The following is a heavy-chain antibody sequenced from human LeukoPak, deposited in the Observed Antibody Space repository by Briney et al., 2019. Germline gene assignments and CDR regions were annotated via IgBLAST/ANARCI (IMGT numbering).Heavy chain of an antibody. CDR2: ISSSSSTI. CDR1: GFTFSSYS. CDR3: ATAPSIAALTTLFDY. Sequence: PGGSLRLSCAASGFTFSSYSMNWVRQAPGKGLEWVSYISSSSSTIYYADSVKGRFTISRDNAKNSLYLQMNSLRAEDTAVYYCATAPSIAALTTLFDYWGQGTLVTVSS. J-gene: IGHJ4*02. V-gene: IGHV3-48*01. D-gene: IGHD6-6*01.